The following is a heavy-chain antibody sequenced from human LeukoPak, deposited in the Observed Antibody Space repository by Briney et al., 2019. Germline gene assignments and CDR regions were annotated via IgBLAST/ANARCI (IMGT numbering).Heavy chain of an antibody. CDR1: GFTFSSYW. J-gene: IGHJ4*02. Sequence: GGSLRLSCAASGFTFSSYWMSWVRQAPGKGLEWVSAISGSGGSTYYADSVKGRFTISRDNSKNTLYLQMNSLRAEDTAVYYCAKDGSSWGADYYFDYWGQGALVTVSS. CDR2: ISGSGGST. CDR3: AKDGSSWGADYYFDY. V-gene: IGHV3-23*01. D-gene: IGHD1-26*01.